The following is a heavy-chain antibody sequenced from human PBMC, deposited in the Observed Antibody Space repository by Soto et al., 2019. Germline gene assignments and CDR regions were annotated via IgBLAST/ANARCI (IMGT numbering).Heavy chain of an antibody. CDR3: AGVGPATHNYYYYGMDV. CDR2: IIPIFGTA. CDR1: GGTFSSYA. D-gene: IGHD2-15*01. V-gene: IGHV1-69*13. Sequence: ASVKVSCKASGGTFSSYAISWVRQAPGQGLEWMGGIIPIFGTANYAQKFQGRVTITADESTSTAYMELSSLRSEDTAVYYCAGVGPATHNYYYYGMDVWGQGTTVTVS. J-gene: IGHJ6*02.